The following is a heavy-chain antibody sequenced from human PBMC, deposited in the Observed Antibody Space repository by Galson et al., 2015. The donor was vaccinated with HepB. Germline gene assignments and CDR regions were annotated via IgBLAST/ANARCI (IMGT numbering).Heavy chain of an antibody. D-gene: IGHD6-19*01. CDR2: ISGSGGST. Sequence: SLRLSCAASGFTFSSYAMSWVRQAPGKGLEWVSAISGSGGSTYYADSVKGRFTISRDNSKNTLYLQMNSLRAEDTAVYYCAKGRNIAVAGIIDYWGQGTLVTVSS. V-gene: IGHV3-23*01. CDR1: GFTFSSYA. CDR3: AKGRNIAVAGIIDY. J-gene: IGHJ4*02.